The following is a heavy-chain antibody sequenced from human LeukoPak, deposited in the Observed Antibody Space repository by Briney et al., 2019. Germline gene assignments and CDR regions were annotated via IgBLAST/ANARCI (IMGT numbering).Heavy chain of an antibody. V-gene: IGHV3-30*18. D-gene: IGHD6-19*01. CDR2: VSYDERNK. CDR3: AKGGRKAVAPDCDY. CDR1: GVAFSSHG. Sequence: GGSLRLSCAASGVAFSSHGMHWVRHPPGKGMERVAVVSYDERNKYYADSVKGRFTISRDNSKNTLHLQMNSLKTEDTAVYYCAKGGRKAVAPDCDYWGEGTLVTVSS. J-gene: IGHJ4*02.